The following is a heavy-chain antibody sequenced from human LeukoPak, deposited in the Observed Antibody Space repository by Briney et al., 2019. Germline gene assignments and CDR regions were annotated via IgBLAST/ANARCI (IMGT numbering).Heavy chain of an antibody. CDR2: ISGSGGRT. CDR1: GFTFSSYA. J-gene: IGHJ4*02. V-gene: IGHV3-23*01. CDR3: TKDRLTGYSFGYSYFDY. Sequence: PGGSLRLSCAASGFTFSSYAMTWVRQAPGKGLEWVSTISGSGGRTYYADSVKGRFTISRDNSKNTLYLQMNSLRAEDTAVYYCTKDRLTGYSFGYSYFDYWSQGTLVTVSS. D-gene: IGHD5-18*01.